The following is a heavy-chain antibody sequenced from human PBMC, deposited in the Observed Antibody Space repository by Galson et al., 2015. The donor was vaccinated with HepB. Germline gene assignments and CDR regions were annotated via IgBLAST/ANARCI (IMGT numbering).Heavy chain of an antibody. CDR1: GFTVSSNY. V-gene: IGHV3-53*01. J-gene: IGHJ1*01. D-gene: IGHD3-22*01. CDR3: TRCEYYDSSGYFLH. Sequence: SLRLSCAASGFTVSSNYMSWVRQAPGKGLEWVSVIYSGGSTYYADSVKGRFTISRDNSKNTLYLQMNSLRAEDTAVYYCTRCEYYDSSGYFLHGGQGTLVTVSS. CDR2: IYSGGST.